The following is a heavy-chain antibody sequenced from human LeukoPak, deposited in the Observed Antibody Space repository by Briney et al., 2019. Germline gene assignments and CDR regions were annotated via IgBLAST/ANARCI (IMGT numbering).Heavy chain of an antibody. J-gene: IGHJ5*02. CDR3: AKFSYGDYVA. CDR2: IRHDESKK. Sequence: GGSLRLSCAASGFTFSSYGMHWVRQPPGKGLEWVAFIRHDESKKNYADSVKGRFTISRDNSKNTLSLQMNSLRVDDTAVYYCAKFSYGDYVAWGQGTLVTVSS. D-gene: IGHD4-17*01. V-gene: IGHV3-30*02. CDR1: GFTFSSYG.